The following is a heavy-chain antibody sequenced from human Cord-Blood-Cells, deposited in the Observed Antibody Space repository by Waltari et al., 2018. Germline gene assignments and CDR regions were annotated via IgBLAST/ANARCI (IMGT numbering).Heavy chain of an antibody. CDR1: GGTFSSYA. V-gene: IGHV1-69*01. Sequence: QVQLVQSGAAVKKPGSSVKVSCKASGGTFSSYANSGCSQAPGQGLEWMGGIIPICGTANYAQKFQGRVTITADESTSTAYMELSSLRSEDTVVYYCARGGEDWGDAFDIWGQGTMVTVSS. CDR2: IIPICGTA. J-gene: IGHJ3*02. CDR3: ARGGEDWGDAFDI. D-gene: IGHD3-16*01.